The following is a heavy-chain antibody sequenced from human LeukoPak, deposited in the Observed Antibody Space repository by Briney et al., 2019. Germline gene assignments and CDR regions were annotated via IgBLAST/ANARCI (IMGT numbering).Heavy chain of an antibody. CDR3: AREFSDYVWGSYRYRYFDY. D-gene: IGHD3-16*02. CDR1: GFTFSSYG. Sequence: PGRSLRLSCAASGFTFSSYGMHWVRQAPGKGLEWVAVIWYDGSNKYYADSVKGRFTISRDNSKNTLYLQMNSLRAEDTAVYHCAREFSDYVWGSYRYRYFDYWGQGTLVTVSS. CDR2: IWYDGSNK. J-gene: IGHJ4*02. V-gene: IGHV3-33*08.